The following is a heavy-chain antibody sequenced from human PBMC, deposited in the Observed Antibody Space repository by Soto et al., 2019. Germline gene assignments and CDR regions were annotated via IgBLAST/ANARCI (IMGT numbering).Heavy chain of an antibody. Sequence: GGSLRLSCAASGCNFSSYAISWVRQAPGKGLEWVSAISGSGGSTYYADSVKGRFTISRDNSKNTLYLQMNSLRAEDTAVYYCAKDSRMTTSSFDYWGQGTLVTVSS. D-gene: IGHD4-17*01. CDR2: ISGSGGST. J-gene: IGHJ4*02. V-gene: IGHV3-23*01. CDR3: AKDSRMTTSSFDY. CDR1: GCNFSSYA.